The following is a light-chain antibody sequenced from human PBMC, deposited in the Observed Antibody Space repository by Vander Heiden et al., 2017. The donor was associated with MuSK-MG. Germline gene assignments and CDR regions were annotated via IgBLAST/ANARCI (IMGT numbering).Light chain of an antibody. CDR3: CSYAGSHRVV. CDR1: GIDVGGDNY. Sequence: QSALTQPRSVSGSPGQSVTISCAAPGIDVGGDNYVSWYQQPPGNAPKLMVYDVSKRPSGVPDRFSCSKSGNTASPTISGLQAEDEADYYCCSYAGSHRVVFGGGTKLTVL. V-gene: IGLV2-11*01. CDR2: DVS. J-gene: IGLJ2*01.